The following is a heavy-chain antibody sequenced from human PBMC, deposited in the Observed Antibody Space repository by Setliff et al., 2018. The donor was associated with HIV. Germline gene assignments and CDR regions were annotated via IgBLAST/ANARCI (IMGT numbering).Heavy chain of an antibody. V-gene: IGHV5-51*01. CDR2: IYPGDSET. CDR3: ATLTGTSGY. Sequence: GESLKISCKGSGYRFTSHWIGWVRQMPGKGLEWMGIIYPGDSETRYSPSFQGQVTFSADKTVSTAYLQWSSLKPSDTAMYYCATLTGTSGYWGQGTLVTVSS. CDR1: GYRFTSHW. J-gene: IGHJ4*02. D-gene: IGHD1-7*01.